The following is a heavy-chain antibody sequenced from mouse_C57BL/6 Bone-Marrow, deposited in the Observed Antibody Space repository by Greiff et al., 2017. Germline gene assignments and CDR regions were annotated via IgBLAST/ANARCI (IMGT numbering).Heavy chain of an antibody. V-gene: IGHV1-81*01. CDR3: ARGGEFPYFDY. CDR2: IYPRSGNT. J-gene: IGHJ2*01. CDR1: GYTFTSYG. Sequence: QVQLQQSGAELARPGASVKLSCTASGYTFTSYGISWVKQRTGQGLEWIGEIYPRSGNTYYNEKFTGKATLTADKSSSTAYMELRSLTSEDSAVDLCARGGEFPYFDYWGQGTTLTVSS.